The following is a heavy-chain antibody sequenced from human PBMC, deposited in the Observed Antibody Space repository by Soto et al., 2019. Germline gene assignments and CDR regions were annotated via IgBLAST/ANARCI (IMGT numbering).Heavy chain of an antibody. V-gene: IGHV1-18*01. CDR2: ISAYNGNT. CDR1: GFSFTIYG. J-gene: IGHJ4*02. CDR3: ARDLDPYYDYIWGSYPPPAGY. Sequence: ASVKVSCKASGFSFTIYGISWVRQAPGQGLEWMGWISAYNGNTNYAQKFQGRVTMTTDTSTSTAYMELRSLRSDDTAVYYCARDLDPYYDYIWGSYPPPAGYWGQGTLVTGLL. D-gene: IGHD3-16*02.